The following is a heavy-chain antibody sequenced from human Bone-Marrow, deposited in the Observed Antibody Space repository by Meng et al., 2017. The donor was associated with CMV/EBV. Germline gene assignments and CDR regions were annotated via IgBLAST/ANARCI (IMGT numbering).Heavy chain of an antibody. CDR1: GFTFSSYA. CDR2: ISGSGGST. J-gene: IGHJ6*02. V-gene: IGHV3-23*01. D-gene: IGHD6-13*01. Sequence: GESLKISCAASGFTFSSYAMSWVRQAPGKGLEWVSAISGSGGSTYYADSVKGRFTISRDNAKNSLYLQMNSLRAEDTAVYYCAKGTIAAAEPENYYYYYGMDVWGQGNTVNVAS. CDR3: AKGTIAAAEPENYYYYYGMDV.